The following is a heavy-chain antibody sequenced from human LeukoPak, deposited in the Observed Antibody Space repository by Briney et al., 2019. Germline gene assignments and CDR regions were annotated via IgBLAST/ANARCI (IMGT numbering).Heavy chain of an antibody. CDR1: GYTFTGYY. V-gene: IGHV1-2*02. J-gene: IGHJ5*02. Sequence: VASVKVSCKASGYTFTGYYMHWVRQAPVQGLEWMGWINPNSGGTNYAQKFQGRVTMTRDTSISTAYMELSRLRSDDTDVYYCARDTLYPCSSTSCYWFDPWSQGTLVTVSS. CDR3: ARDTLYPCSSTSCYWFDP. CDR2: INPNSGGT. D-gene: IGHD2-2*01.